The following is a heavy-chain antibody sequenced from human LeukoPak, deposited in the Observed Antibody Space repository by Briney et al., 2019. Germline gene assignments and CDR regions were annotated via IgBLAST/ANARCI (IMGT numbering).Heavy chain of an antibody. CDR3: ARVHVGTSTTHPYDY. CDR2: IIPDGTST. D-gene: IGHD1-14*01. Sequence: GGSLRLSCAASGFTFSDYWMHWVRQAPGKGLVWVSRIIPDGTSTNYADSVKGRFTISRDNAKNTLYLQMNSLRAEDTAVYYCARVHVGTSTTHPYDYWGQGTLVTVSS. J-gene: IGHJ4*02. V-gene: IGHV3-74*01. CDR1: GFTFSDYW.